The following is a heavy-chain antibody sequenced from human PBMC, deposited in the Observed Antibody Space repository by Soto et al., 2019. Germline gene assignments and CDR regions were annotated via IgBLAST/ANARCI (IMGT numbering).Heavy chain of an antibody. V-gene: IGHV3-21*01. CDR1: GFTFSSYS. CDR2: ISSSSSYI. Sequence: EVQLVESGGGLVKPGGSLRLSCAASGFTFSSYSMNWVRQAPGKGLEWVSSISSSSSYIYYADSVKGRFTISRDNAKNALYLQRNSLRAEDTAVYYCARESSSWYPLFDYWGQGTLVTVSS. J-gene: IGHJ4*02. D-gene: IGHD6-13*01. CDR3: ARESSSWYPLFDY.